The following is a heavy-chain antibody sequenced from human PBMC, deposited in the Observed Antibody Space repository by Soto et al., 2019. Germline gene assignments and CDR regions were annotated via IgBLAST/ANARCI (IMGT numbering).Heavy chain of an antibody. D-gene: IGHD2-2*01. CDR2: ISASGSAI. CDR1: GFSFRDYY. CDR3: ARLRYCISTSCYEGGVDV. J-gene: IGHJ6*04. Sequence: QVQLVESGGASVKPGGSLRLSCEASGFSFRDYYMSWIRQASGKGLEWRSYISASGSAIYYADSLQGRFTISRDSAKNSLYLQMNSLSAEDTAVYYCARLRYCISTSCYEGGVDVWGKGTTVTVSS. V-gene: IGHV3-11*01.